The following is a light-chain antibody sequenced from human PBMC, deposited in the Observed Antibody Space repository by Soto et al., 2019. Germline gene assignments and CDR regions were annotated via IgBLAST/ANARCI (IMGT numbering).Light chain of an antibody. CDR3: AAWDDSLSVHYV. V-gene: IGLV1-47*01. CDR2: KNN. CDR1: SSNIGSNY. Sequence: QSALTQPPSASGTPGQRVIISCSGTSSNIGSNYVYWYQQVPGTAPKLLIYKNNQRPSGVPDRFSGSKSGSSASLAISGLRSEDEADYYCAAWDDSLSVHYVFGVGTKVTVL. J-gene: IGLJ1*01.